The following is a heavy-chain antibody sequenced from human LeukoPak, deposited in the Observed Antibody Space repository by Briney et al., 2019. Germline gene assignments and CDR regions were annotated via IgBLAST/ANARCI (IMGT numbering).Heavy chain of an antibody. CDR1: GFTFSSYA. D-gene: IGHD3-22*01. J-gene: IGHJ4*02. CDR2: ISGSGGST. V-gene: IGHV3-23*01. Sequence: GGSLRLSCAASGFTFSSYAMSWVRQAPGKGLEWVSAISGSGGSTYYADSVKGRFTISRDNSKNTLYLQMNSLRAEDTAVYYCAKEDYYDSSGYLPYYFDYWGQGTLVTVSS. CDR3: AKEDYYDSSGYLPYYFDY.